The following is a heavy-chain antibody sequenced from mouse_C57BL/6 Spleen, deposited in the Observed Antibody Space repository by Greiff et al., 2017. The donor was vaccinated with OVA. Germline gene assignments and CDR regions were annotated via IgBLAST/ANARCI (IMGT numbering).Heavy chain of an antibody. J-gene: IGHJ1*03. CDR1: GYTFTDYE. CDR3: TKDSYSHWYFDV. CDR2: IDPETGGT. Sequence: QVQLQQSGAELVRPGASVTLSCKASGYTFTDYEMHWVKQTPVHGLEWIGAIDPETGGTAYNQKFKGKAILTADKSSSTAYMELRSLTSEDSAVYYCTKDSYSHWYFDVWGTGTTVTVSS. D-gene: IGHD2-12*01. V-gene: IGHV1-15*01.